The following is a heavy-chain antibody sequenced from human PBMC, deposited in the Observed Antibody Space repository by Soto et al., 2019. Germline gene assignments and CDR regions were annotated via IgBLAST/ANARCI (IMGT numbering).Heavy chain of an antibody. CDR1: GYSISSGYH. Sequence: SETLSLTCAVSGYSISSGYHWGCIRQPPGKGLEWIGIINHSENTYYNPSLKSRVTMSVDTSKDQFSLNLSSVTAADTAIYYCAGRYSTTHRSFDYWGQGALVTVSS. V-gene: IGHV4-38-2*01. CDR3: AGRYSTTHRSFDY. J-gene: IGHJ4*02. CDR2: INHSENT. D-gene: IGHD5-12*01.